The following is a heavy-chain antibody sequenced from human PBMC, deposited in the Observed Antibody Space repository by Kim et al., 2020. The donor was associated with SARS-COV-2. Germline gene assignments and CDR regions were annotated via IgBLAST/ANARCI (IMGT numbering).Heavy chain of an antibody. V-gene: IGHV7-4-1*02. D-gene: IGHD6-6*01. J-gene: IGHJ6*02. Sequence: ASVKVSCKASGYTFTSYAMNWVRQAPGQGLEWMGWINTNTGNPTYAQGFTGRFVFSLDTSVSTAYLQISSLKAEDTAVYYCARDGSSDYYYYYYGMDVLGQGTTVTVSS. CDR3: ARDGSSDYYYYYYGMDV. CDR2: INTNTGNP. CDR1: GYTFTSYA.